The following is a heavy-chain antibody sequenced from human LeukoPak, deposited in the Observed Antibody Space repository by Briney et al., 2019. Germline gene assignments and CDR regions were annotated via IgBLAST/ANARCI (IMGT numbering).Heavy chain of an antibody. D-gene: IGHD6-19*01. CDR1: GGSISNYY. Sequence: SETLSLTCTVSGGSISNYYWSWIRQPAGKGLEWIGRIYTSGSTNYNPSLKSRVTMSVDTSKNQFSLKLSSVTAADTAVYYCARDVAVAGYYYYYGMDVWGQGTTVTVSS. V-gene: IGHV4-4*07. CDR3: ARDVAVAGYYYYYGMDV. CDR2: IYTSGST. J-gene: IGHJ6*02.